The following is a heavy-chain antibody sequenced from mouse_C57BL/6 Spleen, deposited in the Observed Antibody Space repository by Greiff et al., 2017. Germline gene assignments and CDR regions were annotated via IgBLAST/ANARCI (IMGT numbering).Heavy chain of an antibody. D-gene: IGHD1-1*01. CDR2: IDPEDGAT. V-gene: IGHV14-2*01. J-gene: IGHJ1*03. Sequence: VQLQQSGAELVKPGASVKLSCTASGFNIKDYYMHWVKQRTEQGLEWIGRIDPEDGATKYAPKFQGKATITADTSSNTAYLQLSSLTSEDTAVYYCARYPSTVVATGGYFDVWGTGTTVTVAS. CDR3: ARYPSTVVATGGYFDV. CDR1: GFNIKDYY.